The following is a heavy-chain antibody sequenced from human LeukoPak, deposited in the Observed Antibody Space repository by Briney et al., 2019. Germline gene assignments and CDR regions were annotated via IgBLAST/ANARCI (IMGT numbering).Heavy chain of an antibody. J-gene: IGHJ4*02. CDR2: ITGSGGST. D-gene: IGHD6-19*01. CDR3: AKDHGIAVAGFYY. CDR1: GFTFSSFA. V-gene: IGHV3-23*01. Sequence: PGGSLRLSCAASGFTFSSFAMSWVRQAQGKGLEWVSGITGSGGSTYYADSVKGRFTVSRDNSKNTLYLQMNSLRAEDTAVYYCAKDHGIAVAGFYYWGQGTLVTVSS.